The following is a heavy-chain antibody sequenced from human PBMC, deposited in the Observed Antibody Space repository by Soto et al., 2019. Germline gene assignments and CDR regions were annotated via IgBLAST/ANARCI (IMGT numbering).Heavy chain of an antibody. Sequence: QLQLQESGPGLMKPSETLSLTCSVSGGSISISNYQWGWIRQPPGKELEWIASIYYTGNTYYNTYLKSRVTMSIDTSKNQFSLKVSSVTAADTAVYYCARLGGNCDATGCYGYYVMDVWGQGTTVTVSS. CDR2: IYYTGNT. J-gene: IGHJ6*02. CDR1: GGSISISNYQ. CDR3: ARLGGNCDATGCYGYYVMDV. V-gene: IGHV4-39*01. D-gene: IGHD2-2*01.